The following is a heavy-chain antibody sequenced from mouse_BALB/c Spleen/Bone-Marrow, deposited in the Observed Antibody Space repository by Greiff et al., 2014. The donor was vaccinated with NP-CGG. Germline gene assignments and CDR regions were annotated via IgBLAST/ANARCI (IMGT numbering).Heavy chain of an antibody. J-gene: IGHJ2*01. CDR1: GFTFSSYG. V-gene: IGHV5-6*01. D-gene: IGHD2-4*01. CDR3: ARQTYYDYDGYFDY. Sequence: VQLKESGGDLVKPGGSLKLSCAASGFTFSSYGMSWVRQTPDKRLEWVATISSGGCYTYYPDSVKGRFTISRDNAKNTLYLQMSSLKSEDTAMYYCARQTYYDYDGYFDYWGQGTTLTVSS. CDR2: ISSGGCYT.